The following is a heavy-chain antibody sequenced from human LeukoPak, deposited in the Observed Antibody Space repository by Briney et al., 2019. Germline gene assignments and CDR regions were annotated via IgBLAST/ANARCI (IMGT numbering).Heavy chain of an antibody. CDR3: ARDLYGYGDYYY. CDR2: ISSSGSTI. J-gene: IGHJ4*02. CDR1: GFTFSDYD. D-gene: IGHD4-17*01. V-gene: IGHV3-11*01. Sequence: GGAMRLSCAAPGFTFSDYDMSWIRQAPGKGLEWVSYISSSGSTIYYADSVKGRFTISRDNAKNSLYLQMNSLRAEDTAVYYCARDLYGYGDYYYWGQGTLVTVSS.